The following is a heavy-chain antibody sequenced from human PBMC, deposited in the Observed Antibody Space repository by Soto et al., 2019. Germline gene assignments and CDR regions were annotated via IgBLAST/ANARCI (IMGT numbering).Heavy chain of an antibody. V-gene: IGHV3-30*03. J-gene: IGHJ4*02. Sequence: RGGSLRLSCAASGFTFSSYGMHWVRQAPGKGLEWVAVISYDGSNKYYADSVKGRCTISRDNSKNTLYLQMNSLRAEDTAVYYCAPGRATVVTPFDYGGQGT. CDR2: ISYDGSNK. D-gene: IGHD4-17*01. CDR1: GFTFSSYG. CDR3: APGRATVVTPFDY.